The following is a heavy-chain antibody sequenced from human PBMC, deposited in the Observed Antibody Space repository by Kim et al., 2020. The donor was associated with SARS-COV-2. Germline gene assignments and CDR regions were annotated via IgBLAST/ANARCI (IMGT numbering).Heavy chain of an antibody. CDR1: EFTFRNYA. J-gene: IGHJ6*02. CDR2: ISGSGSTT. V-gene: IGHV3-23*01. CDR3: AKTLSPLLPYYYYGMDV. Sequence: GGSLRLSCAASEFTFRNYAMSWVRQAPGRGLEWVSSISGSGSTTDFADSVKGRFTISRDNSKNTLYLQMNSLRAEDTAVYYCAKTLSPLLPYYYYGMDVWGQGTTVTVSS.